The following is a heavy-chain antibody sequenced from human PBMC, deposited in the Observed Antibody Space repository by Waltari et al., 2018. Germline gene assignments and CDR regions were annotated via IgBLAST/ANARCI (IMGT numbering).Heavy chain of an antibody. CDR3: SSRHCSGGSCFSRF. D-gene: IGHD2-15*01. J-gene: IGHJ4*02. CDR1: GYTFTTYD. CDR2: ISPYNGNT. V-gene: IGHV1-18*01. Sequence: QVQLVQSGAEVKKPGASVKVSCKASGYTFTTYDITWVRQAPGQGLQWMGWISPYNGNTQYAQKFQGRVTMTTDTSTSTAYMELRNLRSDDTALYYCSSRHCSGGSCFSRFWGQGTLVTVSS.